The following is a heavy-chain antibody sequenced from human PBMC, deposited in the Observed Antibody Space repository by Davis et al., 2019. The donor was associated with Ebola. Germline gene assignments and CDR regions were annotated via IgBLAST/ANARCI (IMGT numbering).Heavy chain of an antibody. D-gene: IGHD3-3*01. CDR1: GFTFSRYW. CDR2: IKQDGSEK. CDR3: ARAQDFWSGSLLYYYYMDV. V-gene: IGHV3-7*03. J-gene: IGHJ6*03. Sequence: GESLKISCAASGFTFSRYWMSWVRQAPGKGLEWVANIKQDGSEKYYVDSVKGRFTISIDNAKNSLYLQMNSLRAEDTAVYYCARAQDFWSGSLLYYYYMDVWGKGTTVTVSS.